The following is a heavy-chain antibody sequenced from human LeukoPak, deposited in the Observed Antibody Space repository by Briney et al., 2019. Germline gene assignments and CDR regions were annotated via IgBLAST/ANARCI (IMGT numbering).Heavy chain of an antibody. V-gene: IGHV4-39*01. CDR2: VYYGGDA. CDR3: ARLFSRGWPYYYGLGA. CDR1: GGSIDSSGSY. D-gene: IGHD6-19*01. J-gene: IGHJ6*02. Sequence: PSDTLSLTCTVSGGSIDSSGSYWGWICQPPGKGLEWIGCVYYGGDAYYNPSLKSRVTISADLSKNQFSLSLISVTAADTALYYCARLFSRGWPYYYGLGAWGQGTTVTVSS.